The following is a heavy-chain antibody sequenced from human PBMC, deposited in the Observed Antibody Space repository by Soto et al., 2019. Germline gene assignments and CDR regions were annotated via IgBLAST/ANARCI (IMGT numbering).Heavy chain of an antibody. Sequence: GASVKVSCKASGGTFSSYAISWVRQAPGQGLEWKGGIIPIFGTANYAQKFQGRVTITADESTSTAYMELSSLRSEDTAVYYCARGRNLPQSGAAAGYYYYYMDVWGKGTTVTVSS. D-gene: IGHD6-13*01. V-gene: IGHV1-69*13. CDR3: ARGRNLPQSGAAAGYYYYYMDV. CDR2: IIPIFGTA. J-gene: IGHJ6*03. CDR1: GGTFSSYA.